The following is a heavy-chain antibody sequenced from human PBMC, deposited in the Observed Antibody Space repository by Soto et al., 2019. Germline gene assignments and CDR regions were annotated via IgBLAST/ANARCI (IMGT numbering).Heavy chain of an antibody. J-gene: IGHJ3*02. V-gene: IGHV3-33*01. D-gene: IGHD6-19*01. Sequence: QPGGSLRLSCAASGFTFSSYGMHWVRQAPGKGLEWVAVIWYDGSNKYYADSVKGRFTISRDNSKNTLYLQMNSLRAEDTAVYYCARSEDSSGLTFDIWGQGTMVTVSS. CDR2: IWYDGSNK. CDR3: ARSEDSSGLTFDI. CDR1: GFTFSSYG.